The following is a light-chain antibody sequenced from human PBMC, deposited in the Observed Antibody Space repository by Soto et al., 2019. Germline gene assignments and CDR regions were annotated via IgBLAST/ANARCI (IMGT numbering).Light chain of an antibody. CDR2: EVT. V-gene: IGLV2-8*01. CDR1: SSDVGYYNY. Sequence: QSALTQPPSASGSPGQSVTISCTGTSSDVGYYNYVSWYQQHPGKAPKLIIYEVTKRPSGVPDRFSGSKSDNTASLTVSGFQAGDEADYYCSSYANSISVLFGGGTKLTVL. CDR3: SSYANSISVL. J-gene: IGLJ3*02.